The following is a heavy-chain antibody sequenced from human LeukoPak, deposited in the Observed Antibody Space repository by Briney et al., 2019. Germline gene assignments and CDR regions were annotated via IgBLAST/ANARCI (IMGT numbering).Heavy chain of an antibody. CDR1: GFTFSGSA. V-gene: IGHV3-73*01. CDR2: IRNKANSYAT. J-gene: IGHJ3*02. D-gene: IGHD4-17*01. Sequence: QSGGSLRLSCAASGFTFSGSALHWVRQASGKGLEWVGRIRNKANSYATAYAASLKGRFTISRDDSKNTAYLQMNSLKTEDTAVYYCTRLADGDKTYGDYPIDAFDIWGQGTMVTVSS. CDR3: TRLADGDKTYGDYPIDAFDI.